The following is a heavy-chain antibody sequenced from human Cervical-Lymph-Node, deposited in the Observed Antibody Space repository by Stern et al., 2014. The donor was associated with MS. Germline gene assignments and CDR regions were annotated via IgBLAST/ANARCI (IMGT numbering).Heavy chain of an antibody. CDR3: ARDNGGWSVDS. Sequence: QVQLVQSGAEVKKPGASVKVSCKAFGYTFTSNKMHWVRQAPGQGLEWMGIINPGGGSTRYAQKLQGRVTMTRDTSTSTVYMELTSLRPEDTAVYSCARDNGGWSVDSWGQGTLVIVSS. CDR2: INPGGGST. D-gene: IGHD6-19*01. V-gene: IGHV1-46*01. CDR1: GYTFTSNK. J-gene: IGHJ4*02.